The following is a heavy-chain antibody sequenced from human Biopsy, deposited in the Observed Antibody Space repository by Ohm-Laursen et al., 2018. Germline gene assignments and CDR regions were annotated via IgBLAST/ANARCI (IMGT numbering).Heavy chain of an antibody. CDR2: VFHSGIT. Sequence: SDTLSLTCTVSGGSVSSNVHYWAWIRQPPGKGLECIGTVFHSGITFYNPSLKSRVTISIDTSKNQFSLNLSSVTAADTAVYYCARHPTGFWFDPWGQGTLVTVSS. V-gene: IGHV4-39*01. CDR1: GGSVSSNVHY. CDR3: ARHPTGFWFDP. J-gene: IGHJ5*02.